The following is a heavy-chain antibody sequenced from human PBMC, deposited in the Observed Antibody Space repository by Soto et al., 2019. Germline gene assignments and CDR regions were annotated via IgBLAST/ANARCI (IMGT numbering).Heavy chain of an antibody. CDR1: GGSISSSY. Sequence: SETLSLTCTVSGGSISSSYWSWIRQPPGKGLEWIGYIYDSGSTYYNSSLKSRVTMSVDTSKNQFSLKLSSVTAADTAVYYCARSIDPWGQGTLVTVLL. J-gene: IGHJ5*02. V-gene: IGHV4-59*08. CDR2: IYDSGST. CDR3: ARSIDP.